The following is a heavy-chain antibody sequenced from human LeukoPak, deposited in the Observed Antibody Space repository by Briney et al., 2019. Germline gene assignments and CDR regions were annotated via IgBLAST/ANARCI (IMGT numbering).Heavy chain of an antibody. Sequence: GASVKVSCKACGYTFTAYYIHWVRQAPGQGLEWMGWINPNGGGTNYAQKFQGRVTMTRDTSISTAHMELSRLRSDDTAVYYCARVSPNTAMVSFDNWGQGTLVTVSS. CDR1: GYTFTAYY. CDR2: INPNGGGT. CDR3: ARVSPNTAMVSFDN. J-gene: IGHJ4*02. V-gene: IGHV1-2*02. D-gene: IGHD5-18*01.